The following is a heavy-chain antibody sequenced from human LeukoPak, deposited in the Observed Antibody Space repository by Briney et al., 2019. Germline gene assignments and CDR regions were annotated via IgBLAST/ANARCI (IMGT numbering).Heavy chain of an antibody. D-gene: IGHD3-3*01. Sequence: ASVKVSCKASGYTFTGYYMNWVRQAPGQGLEWIGRINPNSGGTNYAQKFQGRVTMTRDRSISTAYMELSRLRSDDTAVYYCARDYLDYDFWSGYYGNWFDPWGQGTLVTVSS. CDR2: INPNSGGT. CDR1: GYTFTGYY. CDR3: ARDYLDYDFWSGYYGNWFDP. V-gene: IGHV1-2*06. J-gene: IGHJ5*02.